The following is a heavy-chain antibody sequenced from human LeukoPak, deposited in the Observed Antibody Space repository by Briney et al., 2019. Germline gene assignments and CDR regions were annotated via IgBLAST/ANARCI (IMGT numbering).Heavy chain of an antibody. Sequence: GGSLRLSCAASGFAFSSSWMTWVRQAPGKGLEWVASIREDGSEKTSVDSVKGRFTISRDNRKNSLYLQMNSLTAEDTALYYCAKSHSNWGGLDAFEIGGQGTLVTV. D-gene: IGHD3-16*01. CDR2: IREDGSEK. CDR3: AKSHSNWGGLDAFEI. CDR1: GFAFSSSW. J-gene: IGHJ3*02. V-gene: IGHV3-7*03.